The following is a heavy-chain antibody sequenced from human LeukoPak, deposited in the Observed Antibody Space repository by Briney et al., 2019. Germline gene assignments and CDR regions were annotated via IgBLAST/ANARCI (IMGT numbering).Heavy chain of an antibody. CDR2: IKEDGSEK. CDR1: GFTFSSCW. Sequence: PGGSLRLSCAASGFTFSSCWMSWVRQAPGKGLEWAANIKEDGSEKYYVDSVKGRFTISRDNAKNSLCLQMNSLRAEDTAVYYCARFSQLASNDYWGQGTLVTVSS. CDR3: ARFSQLASNDY. V-gene: IGHV3-7*01. J-gene: IGHJ4*02. D-gene: IGHD6-6*01.